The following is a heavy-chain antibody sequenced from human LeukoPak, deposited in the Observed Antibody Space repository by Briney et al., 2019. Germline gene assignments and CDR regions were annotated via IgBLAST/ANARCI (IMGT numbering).Heavy chain of an antibody. CDR1: GGSFSGYY. Sequence: SETLSLTCAVYGGSFSGYYWSWIRQPPGKGLEWIGEINHSGSTNYNPSLKSRVTISVDTSKNQFSLKLSSVTAADTAMYFCVRMRGPERRHCFDYWSQGALLIVSS. CDR2: INHSGST. CDR3: VRMRGPERRHCFDY. D-gene: IGHD2-2*01. V-gene: IGHV4-34*01. J-gene: IGHJ4*02.